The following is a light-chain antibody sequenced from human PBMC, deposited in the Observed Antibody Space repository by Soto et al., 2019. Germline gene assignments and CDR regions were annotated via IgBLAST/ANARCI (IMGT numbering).Light chain of an antibody. V-gene: IGKV1-8*01. CDR3: NQYYSYPHT. J-gene: IGKJ2*01. CDR2: AAS. CDR1: QGISSY. Sequence: AIRMTQSPSSFSASTGDRVTITCRASQGISSYLAWYQQKPGKAPKLLIYAASTLQSGVPSRFSGSGSGTDSPLTLTCLQPKDFPTYYCNQYYSYPHTFGQGTKLEIK.